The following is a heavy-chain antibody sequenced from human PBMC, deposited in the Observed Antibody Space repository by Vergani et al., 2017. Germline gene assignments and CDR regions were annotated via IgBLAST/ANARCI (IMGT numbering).Heavy chain of an antibody. Sequence: QVQLQESGPGLVKPSETLSLTCTVSGGSISSYYWSWTRQPPGKGLEWIGYIYYSGSTNYNPSLKSRVTISVDTSKNQFSLKLSSVTSADTAVYYCARDGGYCSSTSCYEGSFDYWGQGTLVTVSS. CDR1: GGSISSYY. J-gene: IGHJ4*02. D-gene: IGHD2-2*01. V-gene: IGHV4-59*01. CDR2: IYYSGST. CDR3: ARDGGYCSSTSCYEGSFDY.